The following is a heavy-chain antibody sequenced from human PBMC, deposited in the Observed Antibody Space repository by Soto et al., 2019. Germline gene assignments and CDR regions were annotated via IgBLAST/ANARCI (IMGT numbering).Heavy chain of an antibody. V-gene: IGHV3-23*01. CDR1: GFTLRTNG. J-gene: IGHJ4*02. D-gene: IGHD4-17*01. CDR3: AGHGAYSY. Sequence: EVQLSESGGGLVQPGGSLRLSCAATGFTLRTNGMSWVRQAPGKGLEWVSSFSGSGDDTWYAASLKGRFTISRDNSKNTLYPQMNNLRAEDTALYYCAGHGAYSYLGQGTLVTVSS. CDR2: FSGSGDDT.